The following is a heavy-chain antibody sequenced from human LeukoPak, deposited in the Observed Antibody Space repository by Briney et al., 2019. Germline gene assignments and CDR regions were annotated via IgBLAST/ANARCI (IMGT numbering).Heavy chain of an antibody. CDR1: GFTFSSYW. Sequence: GGSLRLSCAASGFTFSSYWMHWVRQAPGKGLVWVSHINNDGSRTRYADSVKGRFTISRDDSENTLYLQLNSLTVEDTAVYYCARGAPPDYWGQGALVTVSS. V-gene: IGHV3-74*01. CDR3: ARGAPPDY. CDR2: INNDGSRT. J-gene: IGHJ4*02.